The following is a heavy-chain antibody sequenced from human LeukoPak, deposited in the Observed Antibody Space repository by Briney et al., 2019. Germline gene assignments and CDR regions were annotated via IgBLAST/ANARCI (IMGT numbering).Heavy chain of an antibody. CDR1: GYSISSGYY. V-gene: IGHV4-38-2*02. D-gene: IGHD3-16*01. Sequence: SETLSLTCTVSGYSISSGYYWGWIRQPPGKELEWIGSIHHSGTTYYNPSLKSRVTISVDTSNNQFSLKLSSVTAADTAVYYCARHRITFTFDYWGQGTLVTVSS. J-gene: IGHJ4*02. CDR3: ARHRITFTFDY. CDR2: IHHSGTT.